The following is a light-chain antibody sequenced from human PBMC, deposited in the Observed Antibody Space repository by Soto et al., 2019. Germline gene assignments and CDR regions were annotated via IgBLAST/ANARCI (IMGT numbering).Light chain of an antibody. Sequence: EIVLTQSPAILSSFPGDRVTLSCRASQAVNTTLAWYQHKPGQAPRLLIYLASNRAAGVPARFSGSGSGTDFTLTISDVEPEDFAVYYCHQRQSSPRTFGQGTKVDIK. CDR3: HQRQSSPRT. V-gene: IGKV3-11*01. CDR1: QAVNTT. CDR2: LAS. J-gene: IGKJ1*01.